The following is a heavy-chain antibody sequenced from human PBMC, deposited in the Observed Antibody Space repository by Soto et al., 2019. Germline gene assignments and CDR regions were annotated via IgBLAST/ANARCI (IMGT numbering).Heavy chain of an antibody. J-gene: IGHJ5*02. CDR1: GLTFSDTY. D-gene: IGHD3-10*01. V-gene: IGHV3-66*01. CDR2: IYSGGNT. CDR3: ARDQGYYGSERGWFDP. Sequence: EMQLVASGGGLVQPGGSLRLSCVASGLTFSDTYMTCISQAPGKGLEWVSTIYSGGNTHYAYSVKGRFTISRDNSKSTVYLQMTNLRDEDTAVYYCARDQGYYGSERGWFDPWGQGTLVTVSS.